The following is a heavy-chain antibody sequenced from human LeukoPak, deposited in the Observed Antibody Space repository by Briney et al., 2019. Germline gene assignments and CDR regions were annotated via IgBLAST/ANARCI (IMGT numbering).Heavy chain of an antibody. CDR1: GGSISSGGYY. V-gene: IGHV4-31*03. CDR2: IYYSGST. J-gene: IGHJ4*02. D-gene: IGHD5-12*01. CDR3: ARIVGGDIDY. Sequence: SQTLSLTCTVSGGSISSGGYYWSWIRQHPGKGLEWIGYIYYSGSTYYNPSLKSRVTISVDTSKNQFSLKLSSVTAADTAVYYCARIVGGDIDYWGQGTLVTVSS.